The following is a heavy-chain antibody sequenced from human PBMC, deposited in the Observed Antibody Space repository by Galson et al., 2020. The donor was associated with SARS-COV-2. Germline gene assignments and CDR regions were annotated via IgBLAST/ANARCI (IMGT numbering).Heavy chain of an antibody. D-gene: IGHD3-10*01. CDR2: IYYSGST. CDR1: GGSISSSSYY. CDR3: ARPRELLWFGEPEYYFGY. Sequence: SETLSLTCTVSGGSISSSSYYWGWIRQPPGKGLEWIGSIYYSGSTYYNPSLKSRVTISVDTSKNQFYLKLSSVTAADTAVYYCARPRELLWFGEPEYYFGYWGQGTLVTVSS. V-gene: IGHV4-39*01. J-gene: IGHJ4*02.